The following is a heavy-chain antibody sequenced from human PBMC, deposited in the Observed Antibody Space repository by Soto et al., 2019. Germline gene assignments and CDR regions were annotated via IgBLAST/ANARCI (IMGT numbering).Heavy chain of an antibody. CDR3: ARSRGYYLIDDY. CDR1: GYTFTSYA. J-gene: IGHJ4*02. Sequence: QVQLVQSGAEEKKPGASVKVSCKASGYTFTSYAMHWVRQAPGQRLEWMGWITAGNVNTKYSQKFQGRVTITRDTSSSTAYMDLSILISEDTAFYYCARSRGYYLIDDYLGQGTLVTVSA. D-gene: IGHD3-22*01. V-gene: IGHV1-3*05. CDR2: ITAGNVNT.